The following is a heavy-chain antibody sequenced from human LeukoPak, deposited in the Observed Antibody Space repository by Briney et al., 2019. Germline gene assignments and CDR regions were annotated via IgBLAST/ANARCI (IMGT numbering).Heavy chain of an antibody. CDR1: GFPVSSNY. J-gene: IGHJ6*02. V-gene: IGHV3-53*01. CDR3: ARERVYYGSGGGLMDAYLFYYGMDV. Sequence: PGGSLRLSCAASGFPVSSNYMSWVRQAPGKGLEWVSVIHSGGSTNYADSVKGRFTISRDASKNTLYLQMNSVRAEDTAVYYCARERVYYGSGGGLMDAYLFYYGMDVWGQGTTVTVSS. CDR2: IHSGGST. D-gene: IGHD3-10*01.